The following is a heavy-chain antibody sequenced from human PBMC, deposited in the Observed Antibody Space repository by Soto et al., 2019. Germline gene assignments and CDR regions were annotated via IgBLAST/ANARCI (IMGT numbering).Heavy chain of an antibody. V-gene: IGHV3-30*18. Sequence: PGGSLRLSCAASGFTFSSYGMHWVRQAPGKGLEWVAVISYDGSNKYYADSVKGRFTISRDNSKNTLYLQMNSLRAEDTAVYYCAKDSFRGYSYGLDYYYGMDVWGQGTTVTVSS. CDR2: ISYDGSNK. CDR1: GFTFSSYG. D-gene: IGHD5-18*01. CDR3: AKDSFRGYSYGLDYYYGMDV. J-gene: IGHJ6*02.